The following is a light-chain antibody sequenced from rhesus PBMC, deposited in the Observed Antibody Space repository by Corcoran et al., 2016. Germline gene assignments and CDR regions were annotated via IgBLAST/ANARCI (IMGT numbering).Light chain of an antibody. V-gene: IGKV1-25*01. CDR1: QGITND. CDR2: EAS. J-gene: IGKJ3*01. CDR3: QHYYSTPFA. Sequence: DIQMTQSPSSLSASVGDRVTITCRASQGITNDIAWYQQKPGETPKLLIYEASSLQSGIPSRFSGSGSGTDFTLPISSLQSEDFATYYCQHYYSTPFAFGPGTKLDIK.